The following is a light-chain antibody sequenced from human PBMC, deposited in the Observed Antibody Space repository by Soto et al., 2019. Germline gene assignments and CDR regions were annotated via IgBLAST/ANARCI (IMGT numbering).Light chain of an antibody. CDR3: QQYHKWPPLT. Sequence: EILMTQSPASLSVSPGENATLSCRASQSVSTNLVWYQQKLGQSPRLLIYDASTRPTGIPARFGGMGSGTQFTLTITNLQSEDSAVYYCQQYHKWPPLTFGGGTKVEI. J-gene: IGKJ4*01. CDR2: DAS. V-gene: IGKV3-15*01. CDR1: QSVSTN.